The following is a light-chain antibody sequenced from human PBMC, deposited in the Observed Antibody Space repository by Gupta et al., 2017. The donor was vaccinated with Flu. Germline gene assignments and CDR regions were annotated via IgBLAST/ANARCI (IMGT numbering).Light chain of an antibody. J-gene: IGKJ2*01. CDR2: GAS. CDR1: ESVSSN. CDR3: QHYRHWPL. Sequence: EIVLTQSPATLSVSPGERVTLSCRASESVSSNLAWYQRKPGQPPRLLIYGASNRAAGVPARFSGSGSGTDFTPTISSLQSEDSAVYDCQHYRHWPLFGQGTKVEIK. V-gene: IGKV3-15*01.